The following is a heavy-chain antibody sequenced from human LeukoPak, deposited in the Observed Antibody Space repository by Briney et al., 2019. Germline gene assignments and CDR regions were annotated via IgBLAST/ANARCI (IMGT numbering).Heavy chain of an antibody. CDR3: ARSGPHGGWYYFDY. J-gene: IGHJ4*02. V-gene: IGHV4-31*01. CDR1: GDSISSAGYY. D-gene: IGHD6-19*01. Sequence: SETLSLTCTVSGDSISSAGYYWSWIRHHPGRGLEWIGYTYYGGSTYYTPPRESQVSISIDTSAYQFSLKLSSVNAADTAVYYGARSGPHGGWYYFDYWGPGNLVTVS. CDR2: TYYGGST.